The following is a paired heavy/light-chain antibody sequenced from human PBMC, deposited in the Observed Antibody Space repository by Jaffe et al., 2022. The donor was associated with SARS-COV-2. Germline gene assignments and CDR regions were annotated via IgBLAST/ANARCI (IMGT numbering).Light chain of an antibody. V-gene: IGLV3-25*03. CDR3: QSADSSGTYV. CDR1: ALPKQY. J-gene: IGLJ1*01. CDR2: KDS. Sequence: SYELTQPPSVSVSPGQTARITCSADALPKQYAYWYQQKSGQAPVLVIYKDSERPSGIPERFSGSSSGTTVTLTISGVQAEDEADYYCQSADSSGTYVFGTGTKVTVL.
Heavy chain of an antibody. CDR2: IYWVDDE. D-gene: IGHD2-15*01. CDR3: AHRPGYCSGIDCYDYWYFDL. Sequence: QITLKESGPTLVKPTQTLTLTCTFSGFSLNTSGVGVGWIRQPPGQALEWLALIYWVDDERYSPSLKNRLSITKDTSKNQVVLTMTNMDPVDTATYYCAHRPGYCSGIDCYDYWYFDLWGRGTLVTVSS. V-gene: IGHV2-5*02. CDR1: GFSLNTSGVG. J-gene: IGHJ2*01.